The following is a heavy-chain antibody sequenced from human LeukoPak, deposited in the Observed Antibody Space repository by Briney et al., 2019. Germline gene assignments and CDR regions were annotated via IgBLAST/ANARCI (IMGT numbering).Heavy chain of an antibody. Sequence: GGSLRLSCAASGFTFSSYAMHWVRQAPGKGLEWVAVISYDRSNKYYADSVKGRFTISRDNSKNTLYLQMNSLRAEDTALYYCAKDIYGSGSSDTFDIWGQGTMVTVSS. CDR2: ISYDRSNK. D-gene: IGHD3-10*01. J-gene: IGHJ3*02. CDR1: GFTFSSYA. V-gene: IGHV3-30-3*01. CDR3: AKDIYGSGSSDTFDI.